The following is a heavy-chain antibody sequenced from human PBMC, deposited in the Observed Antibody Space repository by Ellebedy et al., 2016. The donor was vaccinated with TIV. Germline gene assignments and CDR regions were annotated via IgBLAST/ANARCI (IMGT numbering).Heavy chain of an antibody. CDR3: ARERDVLTGYPTSFQH. CDR1: GFTFSDYV. V-gene: IGHV3-23*01. D-gene: IGHD3-9*01. CDR2: ISGSGLST. Sequence: GGSLSLSXTASGFTFSDYVLTWVRQAPGKGLEWVSAISGSGLSTYYDNSVKGRFTISRVNSTNTVYLQMNSLTDEDTAVYYCARERDVLTGYPTSFQHWGQGTLVTVSS. J-gene: IGHJ1*01.